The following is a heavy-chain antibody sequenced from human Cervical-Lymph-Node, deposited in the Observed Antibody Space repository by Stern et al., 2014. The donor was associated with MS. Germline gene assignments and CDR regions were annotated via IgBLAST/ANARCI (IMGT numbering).Heavy chain of an antibody. CDR3: AREVAGHRLGMMDV. CDR1: GYIFTNYY. J-gene: IGHJ6*02. V-gene: IGHV1-46*01. CDR2: INPSGGST. D-gene: IGHD6-19*01. Sequence: QVQLVQSGAEGKKPGASGKVSCKASGYIFTNYYMHWVRQAPGQGLDWMGIINPSGGSTSYAQKFQGRVTMTRDTSTSTVYMELSSLRSEDTAVYYCAREVAGHRLGMMDVWGQGTTVIVSS.